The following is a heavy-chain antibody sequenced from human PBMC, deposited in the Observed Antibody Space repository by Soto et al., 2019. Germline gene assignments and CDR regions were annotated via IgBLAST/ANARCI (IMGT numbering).Heavy chain of an antibody. V-gene: IGHV3-21*01. CDR3: ASSNWESNMGSDY. CDR1: GFTFSSYN. D-gene: IGHD4-4*01. Sequence: EVQLVESGGGLVKPGGSLRLSCAASGFTFSSYNMNWVRQSPGKGLAWVSSITSSSSYIYYADSVKGRFTISRDDAKKSLYLQMNSLRAEDTAVYYCASSNWESNMGSDYWGQGTLVTVSS. CDR2: ITSSSSYI. J-gene: IGHJ4*02.